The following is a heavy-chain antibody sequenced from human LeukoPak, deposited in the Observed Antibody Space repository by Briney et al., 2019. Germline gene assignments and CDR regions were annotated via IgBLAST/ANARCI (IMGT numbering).Heavy chain of an antibody. J-gene: IGHJ4*02. CDR3: AKDGGGYCNNSSC. V-gene: IGHV3-74*01. Sequence: GGSLRLSCAASGFTFSSYWMHWVRQAPGKGLVWVSRINTDGSSTSYADSVKGRLTISRDNAKNTLYLQMNSLGAADTAVYYCAKDGGGYCNNSSCWGQGTLVTVSS. CDR2: INTDGSST. D-gene: IGHD2-2*01. CDR1: GFTFSSYW.